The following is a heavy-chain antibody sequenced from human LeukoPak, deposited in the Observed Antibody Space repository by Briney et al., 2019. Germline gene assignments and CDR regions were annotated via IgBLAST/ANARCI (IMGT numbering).Heavy chain of an antibody. CDR3: ARLGLYSYGLYYFDY. CDR1: GYTFTSYG. Sequence: ASVKVSCKASGYTFTSYGISWVRQAPGQGLEWMGWISAYNGNTNYAQKLQGRVTMTTDTSTSTAYMELSSLRSEDTAVYYCARLGLYSYGLYYFDYWGQGTLVTVSS. J-gene: IGHJ4*02. CDR2: ISAYNGNT. D-gene: IGHD5-18*01. V-gene: IGHV1-18*01.